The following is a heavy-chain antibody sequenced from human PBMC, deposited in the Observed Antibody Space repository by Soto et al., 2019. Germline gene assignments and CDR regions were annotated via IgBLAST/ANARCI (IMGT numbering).Heavy chain of an antibody. D-gene: IGHD6-13*01. V-gene: IGHV4-59*01. CDR1: GGSISSYY. J-gene: IGHJ6*03. CDR3: ARERASYSSSSFYYYYMDV. CDR2: IYYSGST. Sequence: SETLSLTCTVSGGSISSYYWSWIRQPPGKGLEWIGYIYYSGSTNYNPSLKSRVTISVDTSKNQFSLKLSSVTAADTAVYYCARERASYSSSSFYYYYMDVWGKGTTVTVSS.